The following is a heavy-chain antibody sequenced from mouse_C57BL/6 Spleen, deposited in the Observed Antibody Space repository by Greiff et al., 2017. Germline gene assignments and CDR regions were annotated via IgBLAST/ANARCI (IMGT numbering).Heavy chain of an antibody. J-gene: IGHJ1*03. D-gene: IGHD1-1*01. CDR2: IDPENGDT. CDR1: GFNIKDDY. V-gene: IGHV14-4*01. Sequence: VQLQQSGAELVRPGASVKLSCTASGFNIKDDYMHWVKQRPEQGLEWIGWIDPENGDTEYASKFQGKATITADTSSNTAYLQLSSLTSEDAAVYYCTITTVRGYFDVWGTGTTVTVSS. CDR3: TITTVRGYFDV.